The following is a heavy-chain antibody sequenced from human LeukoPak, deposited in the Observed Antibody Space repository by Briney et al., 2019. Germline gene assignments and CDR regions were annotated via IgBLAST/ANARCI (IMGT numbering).Heavy chain of an antibody. CDR1: GYTFTGYY. D-gene: IGHD1-26*01. CDR2: INPNSGGT. Sequence: GASVKVSCKASGYTFTGYYMHWVRQAPGQGPEWMGWINPNSGGTNYAQKFQGRVTMTRDTSISTAYMELSRLRSDDTAVYYCARDEVAGAQWFDPWGQGTLVTVSS. CDR3: ARDEVAGAQWFDP. J-gene: IGHJ5*02. V-gene: IGHV1-2*02.